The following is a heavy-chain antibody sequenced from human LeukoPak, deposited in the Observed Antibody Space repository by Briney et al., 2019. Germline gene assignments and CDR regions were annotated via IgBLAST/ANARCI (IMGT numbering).Heavy chain of an antibody. CDR2: INPNSGGT. V-gene: IGHV1-2*06. CDR3: ARDRDGSSRNWFDP. D-gene: IGHD6-13*01. Sequence: ASVKVSCKASGYTFSGYYIHWVRQAPGQGLEWMGRINPNSGGTNYAQKFQGRVTMTRDASITTAYMELSSLISDDTAVYYCARDRDGSSRNWFDPWGQGTPVTVSS. CDR1: GYTFSGYY. J-gene: IGHJ5*02.